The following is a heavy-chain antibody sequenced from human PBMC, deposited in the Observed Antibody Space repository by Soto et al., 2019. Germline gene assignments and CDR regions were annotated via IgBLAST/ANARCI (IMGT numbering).Heavy chain of an antibody. V-gene: IGHV1-18*01. J-gene: IGHJ4*02. Sequence: QVQLVQSGAEVKKPGASVKVSCKASGYTFTSYGISWVRQAPGQGLEWMGWISAYNGNTNYAQKLQGRVTMTTDTQXXTADRELGSVRPDDTAVYYCARGDSSGYDEADFVYWGQGTLGTVSS. CDR3: ARGDSSGYDEADFVY. CDR2: ISAYNGNT. D-gene: IGHD3-22*01. CDR1: GYTFTSYG.